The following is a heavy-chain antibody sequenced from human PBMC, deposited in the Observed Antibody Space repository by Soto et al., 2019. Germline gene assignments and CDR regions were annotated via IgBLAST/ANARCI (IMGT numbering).Heavy chain of an antibody. Sequence: EVQLLESGGGLVQPGGSLRLSCAASGLTFTNYAMSWVRQAPGKGLEWVSTISGSGGATYYADSLKGRFTISRDNYKNTVYLQMNSLRVEDTAVYYCANWPEWNPPFLDYWGQGTLVTVSS. CDR1: GLTFTNYA. D-gene: IGHD1-1*01. CDR2: ISGSGGAT. J-gene: IGHJ4*02. CDR3: ANWPEWNPPFLDY. V-gene: IGHV3-23*01.